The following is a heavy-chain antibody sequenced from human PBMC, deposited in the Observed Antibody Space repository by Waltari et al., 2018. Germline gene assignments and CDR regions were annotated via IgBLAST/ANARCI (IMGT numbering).Heavy chain of an antibody. V-gene: IGHV3-7*01. Sequence: EVQLVESGGGLVQPGGSLRLSCAASGFTFSSYWMSWVRQAPGKGLEWVANIKQDGSEKYYVDSVKGRFTISRDNAKNSLYLQMNSLRAEDTAVYYCARDGPQWLVHPNNCFDYWGQGTLVTVSS. J-gene: IGHJ4*02. CDR1: GFTFSSYW. CDR2: IKQDGSEK. CDR3: ARDGPQWLVHPNNCFDY. D-gene: IGHD6-19*01.